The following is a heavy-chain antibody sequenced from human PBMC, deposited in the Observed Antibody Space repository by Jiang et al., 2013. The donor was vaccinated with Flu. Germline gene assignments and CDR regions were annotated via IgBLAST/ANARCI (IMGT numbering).Heavy chain of an antibody. V-gene: IGHV4-59*01. CDR1: GASMITNY. D-gene: IGHD2-15*01. CDR2: IPFSGNT. Sequence: GLVKPSETLSLICTVSGASMITNYWTWIRQPPGKGLEWIGYIPFSGNTNYNPSLKSRVTMSIDTSKNQFSLKLTSVTAADTAVYYCARDAVVGGYYAFDVWGRGTLVTVSS. J-gene: IGHJ3*01. CDR3: ARDAVVGGYYAFDV.